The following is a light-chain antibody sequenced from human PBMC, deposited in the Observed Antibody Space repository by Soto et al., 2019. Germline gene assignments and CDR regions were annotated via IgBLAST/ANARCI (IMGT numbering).Light chain of an antibody. CDR1: QGIRND. V-gene: IGKV1-39*01. J-gene: IGKJ4*01. CDR2: AAS. CDR3: QQTYSVPGT. Sequence: IHMTQSPSSLSASVGDRVTITCGASQGIRNDLGWYQQKPGKAPKLLIYAASSLQSGVPSRFSGSGSGTDFTVTISSLQPEDFATYYCQQTYSVPGTFGGGTKVDIK.